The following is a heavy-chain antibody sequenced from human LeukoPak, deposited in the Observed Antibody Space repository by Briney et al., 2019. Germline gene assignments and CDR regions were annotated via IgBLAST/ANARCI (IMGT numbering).Heavy chain of an antibody. J-gene: IGHJ3*02. D-gene: IGHD4-17*01. CDR2: ISYVGSNK. Sequence: GGSLRLSCAASGFTFSSFGMHWVRQAPGKGLEWVALISYVGSNKYYADSVKGRFTISRDNSKNTLYLQMHSLRAEDTAVYYCAKDLSTTVTTWGAFDIWGQGTMVTVSS. V-gene: IGHV3-30*18. CDR3: AKDLSTTVTTWGAFDI. CDR1: GFTFSSFG.